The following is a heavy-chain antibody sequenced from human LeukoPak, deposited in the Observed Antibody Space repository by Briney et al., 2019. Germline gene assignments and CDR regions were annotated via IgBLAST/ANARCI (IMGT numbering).Heavy chain of an antibody. D-gene: IGHD3-10*01. V-gene: IGHV4-34*01. CDR3: ARGGLLWFGELPFDY. CDR2: INHSGST. CDR1: GGSFSGYY. Sequence: TPSETLSLTCAVYGGSFSGYYWSWIRQPPGKGLEWIGEINHSGSTNYNPSLKSRVTISVDTSKNQFSLKLSSVTAADTAVYYCARGGLLWFGELPFDYWGQGTLVTVSS. J-gene: IGHJ4*02.